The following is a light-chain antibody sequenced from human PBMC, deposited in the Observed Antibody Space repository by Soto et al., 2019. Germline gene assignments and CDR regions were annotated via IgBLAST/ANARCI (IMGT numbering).Light chain of an antibody. CDR2: GAS. Sequence: EIVMTQSPATLSVSPGERATLSCRASQSVSSNFAWYQQKPGQAPRLLIYGASTRATGIPARFSGSRSGTEFTLTISSLQSEDFAVYYCQQYNNWPPVTFGQGTKLEIK. CDR3: QQYNNWPPVT. V-gene: IGKV3-15*01. CDR1: QSVSSN. J-gene: IGKJ2*01.